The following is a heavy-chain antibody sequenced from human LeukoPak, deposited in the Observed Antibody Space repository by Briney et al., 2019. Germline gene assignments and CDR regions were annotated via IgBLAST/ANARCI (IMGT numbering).Heavy chain of an antibody. CDR3: ARDPINIATAGKGFDY. CDR2: IGTAGDI. Sequence: PGGSLRLSCAACGFTFSNYDMHWVRQATGKGLEWVSGIGTAGDIYYPGSVKGRFTISRENAKNSLYLQMNSLRAEDTAVYYCARDPINIATAGKGFDYWGQGTLVTVSS. D-gene: IGHD6-13*01. J-gene: IGHJ4*02. V-gene: IGHV3-13*01. CDR1: GFTFSNYD.